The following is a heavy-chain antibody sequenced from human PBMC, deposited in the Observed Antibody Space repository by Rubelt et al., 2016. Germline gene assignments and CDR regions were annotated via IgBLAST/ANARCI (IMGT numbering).Heavy chain of an antibody. V-gene: IGHV1-2*02. CDR1: GGTFSSYA. J-gene: IGHJ4*02. Sequence: QVQLVQSGAEVKKPGSSVKVSCKASGGTFSSYAISWVRQAPGQGLEWLGWINPNSGGKNYAQKFQGRVTMTRDTSISTAYMELSRLRSDDTAVYYCARFAIGGHSSGYLFDYWGQGTLVTVSS. CDR2: INPNSGGK. CDR3: ARFAIGGHSSGYLFDY. D-gene: IGHD3-22*01.